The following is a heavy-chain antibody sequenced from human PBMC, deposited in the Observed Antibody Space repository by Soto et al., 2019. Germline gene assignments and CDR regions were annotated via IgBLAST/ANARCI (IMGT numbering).Heavy chain of an antibody. Sequence: QVQLQESGPGLVKPSETLSLTCTVSGVSVSNGSYYWSWIRQPPGKGLEWIGYIYYSGSTNYNPSLKIRVTISVDTSKNQFSLNLSSVAATDTAIYFCAREQQLGHVKTFDHWGQGTLVTVSS. CDR1: GVSVSNGSYY. V-gene: IGHV4-61*01. J-gene: IGHJ4*02. CDR3: AREQQLGHVKTFDH. CDR2: IYYSGST. D-gene: IGHD6-13*01.